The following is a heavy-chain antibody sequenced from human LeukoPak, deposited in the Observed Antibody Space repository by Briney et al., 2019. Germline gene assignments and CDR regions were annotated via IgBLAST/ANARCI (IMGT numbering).Heavy chain of an antibody. CDR1: GFTFSSYG. Sequence: GGSLRLSCAASGFTFSSYGMHWVRQAPGKGLEWVAFIRYDGSNKYYADSVKGRFTISRDNSKNMLYLQMNSLRAEDTAVYYCAKDRVVVVPAAKGLLYYFDYWGQGTLVTVSS. J-gene: IGHJ4*02. CDR2: IRYDGSNK. CDR3: AKDRVVVVPAAKGLLYYFDY. V-gene: IGHV3-30*02. D-gene: IGHD2-2*01.